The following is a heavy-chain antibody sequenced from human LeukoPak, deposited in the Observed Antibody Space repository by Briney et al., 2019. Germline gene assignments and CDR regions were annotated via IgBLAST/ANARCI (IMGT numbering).Heavy chain of an antibody. V-gene: IGHV3-23*01. D-gene: IGHD6-19*01. CDR3: AKDHLPGIVVADRDY. J-gene: IGHJ4*02. CDR1: GFTFSSYG. Sequence: GGSLRLSCAASGFTFSSYGMSWVRQAPGKGLEWVSCISSSSSYIYYADSVKGRFTISRDNSKNTLYLQINSLRAEDTAVYYCAKDHLPGIVVADRDYWGQGTLVTVSS. CDR2: ISSSSSYI.